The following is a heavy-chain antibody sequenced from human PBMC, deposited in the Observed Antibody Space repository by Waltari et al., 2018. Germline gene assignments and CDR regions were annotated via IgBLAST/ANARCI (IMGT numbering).Heavy chain of an antibody. CDR2: IRYDGSNK. D-gene: IGHD6-13*01. V-gene: IGHV3-30*02. J-gene: IGHJ4*02. CDR3: AKDGYSSSWWPNYFDY. CDR1: GFTFSSYG. Sequence: QVQLVESGGGVVQPGGSLRLSCAASGFTFSSYGMHWVRQAPGKGLEWVAFIRYDGSNKYYADSVKGRFTISRDNSKNTLYLQMNSLRAEDTAVYYCAKDGYSSSWWPNYFDYWGQGTLVTVSS.